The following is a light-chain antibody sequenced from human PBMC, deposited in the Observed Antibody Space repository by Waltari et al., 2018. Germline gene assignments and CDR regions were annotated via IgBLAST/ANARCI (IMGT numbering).Light chain of an antibody. CDR1: QSLTNNY. V-gene: IGKV3-20*01. J-gene: IGKJ4*01. CDR3: QQYGSLPLT. CDR2: GAF. Sequence: EIVLTQSPGTLSLSPGERASLSCRASQSLTNNYLAWYQHKRGQAPRRLLSGAFNRARGIPDRFRGSGSVTDFTLTISRLEPEDFAVYYCQQYGSLPLTFGGGTKVEI.